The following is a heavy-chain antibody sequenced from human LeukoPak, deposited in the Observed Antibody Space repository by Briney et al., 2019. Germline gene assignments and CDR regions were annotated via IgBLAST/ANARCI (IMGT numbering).Heavy chain of an antibody. CDR2: ISDSGGST. Sequence: GGSLRLSCVASGFTFSAYAMSWVRQAPGKGLEWVSGISDSGGSTYYADSVKGRCTISRDNSKNTVSLQMNNLRAEDTAVYFCARHDSLIPYWGQGTLVTVTS. J-gene: IGHJ4*02. CDR3: ARHDSLIPY. D-gene: IGHD4-11*01. V-gene: IGHV3-23*01. CDR1: GFTFSAYA.